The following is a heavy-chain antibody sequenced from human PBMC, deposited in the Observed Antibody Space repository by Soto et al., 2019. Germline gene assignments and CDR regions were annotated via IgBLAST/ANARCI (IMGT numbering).Heavy chain of an antibody. J-gene: IGHJ4*02. CDR2: IYYSGST. CDR3: AGRYSSSWYGGGHFDY. CDR1: GGSISSYY. D-gene: IGHD6-13*01. V-gene: IGHV4-59*08. Sequence: QVQLQESGPGLVKPSETLSLTCTVSGGSISSYYWSWIRQPPGKGLEWIGYIYYSGSTNYNPSLKRRVTIYVDTSKNQFSLKLSSGTAADTAVYYCAGRYSSSWYGGGHFDYWGQGTLVTVSS.